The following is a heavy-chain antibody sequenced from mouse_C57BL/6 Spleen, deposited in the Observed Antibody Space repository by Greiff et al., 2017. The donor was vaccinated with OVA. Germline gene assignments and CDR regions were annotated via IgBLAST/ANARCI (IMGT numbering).Heavy chain of an antibody. D-gene: IGHD2-5*01. CDR2: IWRGGST. J-gene: IGHJ1*03. CDR1: GFSLTSYG. V-gene: IGHV2-5*01. CDR3: AKNYYSNYGYFDV. Sequence: VQLQESGPGLVQPSQSLSITCTVSGFSLTSYGVHWVRQSPGKGLEWLGVIWRGGSTDYNAAFMSRLSITKDNSKSQVFFKMNSLQADDTAIYYCAKNYYSNYGYFDVWGTGTTVTVSS.